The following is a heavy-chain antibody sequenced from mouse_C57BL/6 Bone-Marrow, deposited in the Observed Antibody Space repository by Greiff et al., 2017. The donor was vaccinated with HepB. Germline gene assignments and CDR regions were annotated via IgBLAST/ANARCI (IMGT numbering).Heavy chain of an antibody. Sequence: QVQLQQPGAELVKPGASVKMSCKASGYTFTSYWITWVKQRPGQGLEWIGDIYPGSGSTNYNEKFTSKATLTVDTASSTAYVQLSSLTSEDSAVYYCQRYSLPITTLVLDYWGQGTTLTVTS. D-gene: IGHD1-1*01. V-gene: IGHV1-55*01. J-gene: IGHJ2*01. CDR3: QRYSLPITTLVLDY. CDR2: IYPGSGST. CDR1: GYTFTSYW.